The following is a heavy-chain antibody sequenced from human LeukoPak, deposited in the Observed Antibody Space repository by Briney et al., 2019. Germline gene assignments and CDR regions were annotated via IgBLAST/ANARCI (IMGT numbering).Heavy chain of an antibody. J-gene: IGHJ5*02. V-gene: IGHV1-18*01. D-gene: IGHD1-26*01. CDR2: IRAYNGNT. Sequence: ASVNVSFKASVYTFTHYVISWVGQAPGQGLEWMGWIRAYNGNTNYAQKLQGRVTMTTDTSTSTAYMELRSLRSDDTAVYYCATTRTLLGWFDPWGQGTLVTVSS. CDR1: VYTFTHYV. CDR3: ATTRTLLGWFDP.